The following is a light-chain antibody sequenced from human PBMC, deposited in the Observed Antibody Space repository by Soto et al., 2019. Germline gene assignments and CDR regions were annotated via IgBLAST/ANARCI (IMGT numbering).Light chain of an antibody. J-gene: IGLJ1*01. CDR1: SSDVGSYNV. CDR3: CSYAGSSTYV. Sequence: QSALTQPASVSGSPGQSITISCTGTSSDVGSYNVVSWYQQHPGKAPKLMIYEDSKRPSGVSNRFSGSKSGNTASLTISGLQAKDEADYYCCSYAGSSTYVFGTGTKVTVL. V-gene: IGLV2-23*01. CDR2: EDS.